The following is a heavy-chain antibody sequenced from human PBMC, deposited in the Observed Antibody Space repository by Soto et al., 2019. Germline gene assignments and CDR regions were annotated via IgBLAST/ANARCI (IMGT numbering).Heavy chain of an antibody. CDR3: ARDPLESSSWYHGRRGRANYYMDV. CDR2: IKQDGSEK. CDR1: GFTFSSYW. D-gene: IGHD6-13*01. J-gene: IGHJ6*03. V-gene: IGHV3-7*01. Sequence: GGSLRLSCAASGFTFSSYWMSWVRQAPGKGLEWVANIKQDGSEKYYVDSVKGRFTISRDNAKNSLYLQMNSLRAEDTAVYYCARDPLESSSWYHGRRGRANYYMDVWGKGTTVTVSS.